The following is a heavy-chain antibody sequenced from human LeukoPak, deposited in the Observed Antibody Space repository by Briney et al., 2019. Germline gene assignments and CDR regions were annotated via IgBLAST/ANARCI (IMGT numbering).Heavy chain of an antibody. D-gene: IGHD3-10*01. Sequence: PSETLSLTCTVSGISISSYYWSWIRQPAGKGLEWIGRIYTSGSTNYNPSLKSRVTMSVDTSKNQFSLKLSSVTAADTAVYYCAREHLLFGELYYFDYWGQGTLVTVSS. CDR2: IYTSGST. CDR3: AREHLLFGELYYFDY. CDR1: GISISSYY. J-gene: IGHJ4*02. V-gene: IGHV4-4*07.